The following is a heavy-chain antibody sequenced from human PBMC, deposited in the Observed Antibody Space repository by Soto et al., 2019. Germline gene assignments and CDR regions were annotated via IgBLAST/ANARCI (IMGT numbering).Heavy chain of an antibody. J-gene: IGHJ4*02. CDR1: GGSFSGYY. V-gene: IGHV4-34*01. D-gene: IGHD2-15*01. CDR2: INHSGST. Sequence: QVQLQQWGAGLLKPSETLSLTCAVYGGSFSGYYWSWIRQPPGKGLEWIGEINHSGSTNYNPSLKSRVTISVDTSKIQFSLKLSSVTAADTAVYYCARFFCSGGSCYSLDYWGQGTLVTVSS. CDR3: ARFFCSGGSCYSLDY.